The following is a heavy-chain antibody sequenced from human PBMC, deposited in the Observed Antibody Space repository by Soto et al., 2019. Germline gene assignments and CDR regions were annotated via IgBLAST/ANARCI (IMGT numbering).Heavy chain of an antibody. J-gene: IGHJ6*02. CDR2: INAGNGNR. D-gene: IGHD2-2*01. Sequence: QVQLVQSGAEVKKPGASVKVSCKASGYTFTDYAMHWVRQAPGQRLEWMGSINAGNGNRKYSQKFQGRVTITRDTSASTAYMELSSLRSEDTAVYYCARRPNYHTFMDVWGQGTTVTVSS. CDR3: ARRPNYHTFMDV. V-gene: IGHV1-3*01. CDR1: GYTFTDYA.